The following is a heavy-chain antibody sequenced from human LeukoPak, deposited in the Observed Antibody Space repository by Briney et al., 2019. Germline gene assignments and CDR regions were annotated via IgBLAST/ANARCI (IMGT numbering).Heavy chain of an antibody. D-gene: IGHD1-26*01. V-gene: IGHV3-30*02. J-gene: IGHJ4*02. CDR1: GFTFSSYG. Sequence: PGGSLRLSCAASGFTFSSYGMHWVRQAPGKGLEWVAFIRYDGSNKYYADSVKGRFTISRDNSKNTLYLQMNSLRAEDTAVYYCAKGGGPSGSYDRIDYWGRGTLVTVSS. CDR3: AKGGGPSGSYDRIDY. CDR2: IRYDGSNK.